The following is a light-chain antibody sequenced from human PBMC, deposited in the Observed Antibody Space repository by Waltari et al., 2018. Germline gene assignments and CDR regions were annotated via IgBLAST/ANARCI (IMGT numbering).Light chain of an antibody. V-gene: IGKV3-15*01. J-gene: IGKJ1*01. Sequence: EIVMTQSPDTLSVSPGETATLSCRASQSINSNVAGYQQRPGQAPRLLIYGASTRATGIPARFSGSGSGTEFTLTISSLQSEDFAVYYCQQFNNWAPWTFGQGTKVEIK. CDR3: QQFNNWAPWT. CDR2: GAS. CDR1: QSINSN.